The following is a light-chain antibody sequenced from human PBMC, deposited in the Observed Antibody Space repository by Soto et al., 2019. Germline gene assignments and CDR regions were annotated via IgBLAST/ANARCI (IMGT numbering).Light chain of an antibody. CDR1: QDIGSW. CDR2: GAS. V-gene: IGKV1-12*01. CDR3: QQGGSFPIT. J-gene: IGKJ5*01. Sequence: DIQMTQSPSAVSASVGDRVTITCRASQDIGSWLAWYQQKPGKAPDLLIYGASSLQDGVPSRFYGSGSVTDFTLTISGLQPEDVATYYCQQGGSFPITFGQGTRLEIK.